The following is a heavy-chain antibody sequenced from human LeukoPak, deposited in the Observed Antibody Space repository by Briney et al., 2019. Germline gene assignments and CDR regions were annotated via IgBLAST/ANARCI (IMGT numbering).Heavy chain of an antibody. CDR1: GFTFSSYG. J-gene: IGHJ5*02. CDR2: IRYDGSNK. D-gene: IGHD3-10*01. CDR3: AKDRGRDNWFDP. V-gene: IGHV3-30*02. Sequence: GGSLRLSCAASGFTFSSYGMHWVRQAPGKGLEWVAFIRYDGSNKYYADSVKGRFTISRDNSKNTLYLQMNSLRAEDTAVYYCAKDRGRDNWFDPWGQGTLVTVSS.